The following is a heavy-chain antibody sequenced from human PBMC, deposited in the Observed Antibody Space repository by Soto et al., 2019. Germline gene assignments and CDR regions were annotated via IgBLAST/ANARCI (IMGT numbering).Heavy chain of an antibody. CDR3: ARDTGSGSYLPYGMDV. Sequence: SETLSLTCTVSGGSISSGGYYWSWIRQHPGKGLEWIGYIYYSGSTYYNPSLKSRVTISVDTSKNQFSLKLSSVTAADTAVYYCARDTGSGSYLPYGMDVWGQGTTVTVSS. D-gene: IGHD3-10*01. CDR1: GGSISSGGYY. V-gene: IGHV4-31*03. CDR2: IYYSGST. J-gene: IGHJ6*02.